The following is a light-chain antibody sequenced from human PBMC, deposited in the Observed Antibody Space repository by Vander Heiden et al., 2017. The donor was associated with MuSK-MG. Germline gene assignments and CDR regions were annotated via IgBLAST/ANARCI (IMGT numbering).Light chain of an antibody. J-gene: IGKJ1*01. CDR1: QTVSN. V-gene: IGKV3-15*01. CDR2: GAS. CDR3: QHVT. Sequence: EIVMTQSPATLSVSPGERATLSCRASQTVSNLAGYQQKPGQAPRLLIYGASTRATGVQDRFSGSGSGTEFTLTISSLQSEDFAVDDCQHVTFGQGTKVEIK.